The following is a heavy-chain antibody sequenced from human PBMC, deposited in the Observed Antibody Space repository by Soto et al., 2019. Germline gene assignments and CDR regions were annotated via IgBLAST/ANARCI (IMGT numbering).Heavy chain of an antibody. Sequence: QVQLQESGPGLVKPSQTLSLTCTVSGGSISSGGYYWSWIRQHPGKGLEWIGYIYYSGSTYYNPSLKSRVTISVDTSKNQFSLKLSSVTAADTAVYYCARITGYCTNGVCSPSAAAGTLDYWGQGTLVTVSS. CDR1: GGSISSGGYY. CDR2: IYYSGST. D-gene: IGHD2-8*01. J-gene: IGHJ4*02. CDR3: ARITGYCTNGVCSPSAAAGTLDY. V-gene: IGHV4-31*03.